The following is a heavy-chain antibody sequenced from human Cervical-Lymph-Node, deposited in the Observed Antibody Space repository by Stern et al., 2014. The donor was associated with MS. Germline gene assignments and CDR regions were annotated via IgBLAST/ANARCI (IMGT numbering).Heavy chain of an antibody. V-gene: IGHV1-69*18. CDR3: ARSPKTFGGVAYTFDI. CDR1: GGSFSSYP. J-gene: IGHJ3*02. D-gene: IGHD3-16*01. Sequence: QLVQSGPEVKKSGSSVKVSCKASGGSFSSYPITWVRLAPGQGLEWMGRTITIFDLAKYAHKLQGRVTITADESTTTAYMELSSLRSDDTAVYYCARSPKTFGGVAYTFDIWGQGTMVTVSS. CDR2: TITIFDLA.